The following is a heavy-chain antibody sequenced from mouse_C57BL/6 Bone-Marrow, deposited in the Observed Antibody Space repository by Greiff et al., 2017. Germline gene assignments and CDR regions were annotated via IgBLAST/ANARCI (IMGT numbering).Heavy chain of an antibody. CDR3: ARRVLGYYGSSYPDY. Sequence: QVQLQQPGAELVKPGASVKLSCKASGYTFTSYWMHWVKQRPGQGLEWIGMIHPNSGSTNYNEKFQSKATLTVDKSSSTAYMQLSSLTSEDSAVYYCARRVLGYYGSSYPDYWGQGTTLTVSS. CDR1: GYTFTSYW. D-gene: IGHD1-1*01. J-gene: IGHJ2*01. V-gene: IGHV1-64*01. CDR2: IHPNSGST.